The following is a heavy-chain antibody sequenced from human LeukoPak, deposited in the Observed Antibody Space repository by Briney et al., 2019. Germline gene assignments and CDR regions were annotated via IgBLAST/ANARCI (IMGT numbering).Heavy chain of an antibody. CDR2: INHSGST. D-gene: IGHD5-18*01. CDR3: ASKLRGYSYGYYGMDV. V-gene: IGHV4-34*01. Sequence: SETLSLTCAVYGGSFSGYYWSWIRQPPGKGLEWIGEINHSGSTNYNPSLKSRVTISVDTSKNQFSLKLSSVTAADTAVYYCASKLRGYSYGYYGMDVWGQGTTVTVSS. J-gene: IGHJ6*02. CDR1: GGSFSGYY.